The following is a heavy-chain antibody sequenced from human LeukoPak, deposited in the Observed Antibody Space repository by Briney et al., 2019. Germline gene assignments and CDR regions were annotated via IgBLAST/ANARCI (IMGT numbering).Heavy chain of an antibody. CDR1: GFTFSSYS. CDR2: ISGSGGST. D-gene: IGHD6-13*01. CDR3: AKDRISSSWYEGWFDP. Sequence: GGSLRLSCAASGFTFSSYSMNWVRQAPGKGLEWVSAISGSGGSTYYADSVKGRFTISRDNSKNTLYLQMNSLRAEDTAVYYCAKDRISSSWYEGWFDPWGQGTLVTVSS. J-gene: IGHJ5*02. V-gene: IGHV3-23*01.